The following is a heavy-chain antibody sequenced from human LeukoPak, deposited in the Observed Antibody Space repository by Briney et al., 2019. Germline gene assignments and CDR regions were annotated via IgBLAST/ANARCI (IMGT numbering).Heavy chain of an antibody. Sequence: ASVTLTLKSSASAFTFYNNNWGRHAPGQGLERMGCIHPKSGSTKDEQNFQDRVTMTRDTSITTVYMERRSLRSDDTAVYYCARGRDSDHWGQGTLVTVS. CDR3: ARGRDSDH. CDR1: ASAFTFYN. V-gene: IGHV1-2*02. J-gene: IGHJ4*02. CDR2: IHPKSGST.